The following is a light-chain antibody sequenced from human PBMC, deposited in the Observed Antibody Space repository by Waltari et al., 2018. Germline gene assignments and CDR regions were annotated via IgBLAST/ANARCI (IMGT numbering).Light chain of an antibody. J-gene: IGKJ3*01. CDR2: GAS. CDR3: QQYASVPLT. Sequence: QSPGTVPLSPGERATLSCRATQTISSNHLAWYQQKPRPAPRPLIYGASITATGVPDRFSGSESGADVTLTISRLEPEDFAVYYCQQYASVPLTFDPGTKVDI. CDR1: QTISSNH. V-gene: IGKV3-20*01.